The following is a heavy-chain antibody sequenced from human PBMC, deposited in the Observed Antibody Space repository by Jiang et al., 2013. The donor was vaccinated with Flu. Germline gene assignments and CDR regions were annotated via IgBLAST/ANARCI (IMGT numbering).Heavy chain of an antibody. CDR3: ARDIICGTSCYSGYYGMDV. CDR1: GDSVSSNSAA. V-gene: IGHV6-1*01. CDR2: TYYRSKWYN. J-gene: IGHJ6*02. D-gene: IGHD2-2*01. Sequence: QTLSLTCAISGDSVSSNSAAWNWIRQSPSRGLEWLGRTYYRSKWYNDYAVSVKSRITINPDTSKNQFSLQLNSVTPEDTAVYYCARDIICGTSCYSGYYGMDVWGQGTTVTVSS.